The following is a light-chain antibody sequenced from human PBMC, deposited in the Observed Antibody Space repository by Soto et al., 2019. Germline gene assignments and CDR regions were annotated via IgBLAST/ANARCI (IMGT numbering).Light chain of an antibody. V-gene: IGKV1-5*03. CDR2: KAS. CDR1: QSISGG. CDR3: QQYNSYSGT. Sequence: DIQMTQSPSTLSASVGDRVTITCRASQSISGGLAWYQQKPGKAPKLLIYKASSLESGVPSRFSGSGSGTEFTLTISSLQPDDFATYYCQQYNSYSGTFGQGTRLEIK. J-gene: IGKJ5*01.